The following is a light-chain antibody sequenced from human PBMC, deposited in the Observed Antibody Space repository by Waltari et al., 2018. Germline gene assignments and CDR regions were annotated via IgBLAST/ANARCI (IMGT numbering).Light chain of an antibody. V-gene: IGKV3-20*01. J-gene: IGKJ4*01. Sequence: EIVLTQSPGTLSLSPGERATLSCRASQTVRATYLAWYQQKPGQAPTLVIHDTSSRATGIPVRFSGSGSGTDFSLTISSLEPEDFAVYYCQQYDISPLTFGGGTKVETK. CDR3: QQYDISPLT. CDR2: DTS. CDR1: QTVRATY.